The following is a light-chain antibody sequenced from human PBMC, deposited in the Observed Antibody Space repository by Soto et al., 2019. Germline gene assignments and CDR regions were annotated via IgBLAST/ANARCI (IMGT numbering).Light chain of an antibody. CDR1: NSDLGSYNL. CDR3: CSYTGSSTLYVV. V-gene: IGLV2-14*02. CDR2: EVF. Sequence: QSALTQPASVSGSPGQSITISCTGTNSDLGSYNLVSWYQQHPGKAPKLMIYEVFRRPSGVSNRFSGSKSGTTASLTISGLQAEDEADYYCCSYTGSSTLYVVFGGGTKVTVL. J-gene: IGLJ2*01.